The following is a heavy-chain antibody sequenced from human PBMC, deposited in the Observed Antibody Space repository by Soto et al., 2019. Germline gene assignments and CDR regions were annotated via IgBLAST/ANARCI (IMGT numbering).Heavy chain of an antibody. D-gene: IGHD6-19*01. Sequence: GGSLRLSCAASGFTVSSKYMSWVRQAPGKGLEWVSSISGSGANTFHADSVRGRFTISRENSRNTLTLQMNNLRAEDTAIYYCAKYNSNWDEDYWGQGTLVTVSS. J-gene: IGHJ4*02. CDR3: AKYNSNWDEDY. V-gene: IGHV3-23*01. CDR2: ISGSGANT. CDR1: GFTVSSKY.